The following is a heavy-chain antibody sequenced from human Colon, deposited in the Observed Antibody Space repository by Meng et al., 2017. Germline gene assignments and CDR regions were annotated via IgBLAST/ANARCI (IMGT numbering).Heavy chain of an antibody. Sequence: QVQLQESGPRLVTPSQTLSLTCTVSGASISNADYYWSWIRQPPGKGLEWIGYIYYSGSTNYNPSLKSRVTISVDTSKNQFSLKLSSVTAADTAVYYCARHRRGVGAYWGQGTLVTVSS. CDR1: GASISNADYY. V-gene: IGHV4-61*08. J-gene: IGHJ4*02. CDR2: IYYSGST. CDR3: ARHRRGVGAY. D-gene: IGHD3-16*01.